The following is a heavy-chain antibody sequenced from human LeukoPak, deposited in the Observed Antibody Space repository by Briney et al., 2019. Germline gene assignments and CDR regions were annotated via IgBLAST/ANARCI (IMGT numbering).Heavy chain of an antibody. CDR3: ARGYYDSSGYPSGGMDV. V-gene: IGHV1-2*02. Sequence: GASVKVSCKASGYTFTGYYMHWVRQALGQGLEWMGWINPNSGGTNYAQKFQGRVTMTRDTSISTAYMELSRLRSDDTAVYYCARGYYDSSGYPSGGMDVWGQGTTVTVSS. CDR1: GYTFTGYY. CDR2: INPNSGGT. J-gene: IGHJ6*02. D-gene: IGHD3-22*01.